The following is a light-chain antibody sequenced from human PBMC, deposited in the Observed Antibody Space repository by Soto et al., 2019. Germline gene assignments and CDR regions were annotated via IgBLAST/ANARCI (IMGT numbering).Light chain of an antibody. CDR3: QQYDNLPPLT. J-gene: IGKJ4*01. Sequence: DIQMTQSPSSLSASVGDRVTITCQASQDISNYLNWYQQKPGKAPQLLIYDASNLETGVPSRFSRSESGTDFTFTISSLQHEDIATYYCQQYDNLPPLTFGGGTKVEIK. CDR1: QDISNY. CDR2: DAS. V-gene: IGKV1-33*01.